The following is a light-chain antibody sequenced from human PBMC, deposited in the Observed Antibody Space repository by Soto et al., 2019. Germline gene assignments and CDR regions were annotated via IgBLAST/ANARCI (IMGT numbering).Light chain of an antibody. V-gene: IGLV2-14*03. Sequence: SALTQPASVSGSPGQSITVSCTGTSIDIGAYSFVSWYQQHPDEVPKLMIFDVSRRPSGVSDRFSGSKSGNTASLTISGLQPEDEADYYCSSYTSSSTHVFGSGTKLTVL. CDR3: SSYTSSSTHV. CDR1: SIDIGAYSF. CDR2: DVS. J-gene: IGLJ1*01.